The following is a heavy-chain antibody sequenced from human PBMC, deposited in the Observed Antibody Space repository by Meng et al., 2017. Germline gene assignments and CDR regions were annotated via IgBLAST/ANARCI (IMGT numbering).Heavy chain of an antibody. CDR1: GFTFSSYA. D-gene: IGHD6-13*01. J-gene: IGHJ4*02. Sequence: GESLKISCAASGFTFSSYAMSWVRQAPGKGLEWVSAISGRGGSTYYADSVKGRFTISRDNSKNTLYLQMNSLRAEDTAVYYCAKMSSSWSLYWGQGTLVTVSS. V-gene: IGHV3-23*01. CDR3: AKMSSSWSLY. CDR2: ISGRGGST.